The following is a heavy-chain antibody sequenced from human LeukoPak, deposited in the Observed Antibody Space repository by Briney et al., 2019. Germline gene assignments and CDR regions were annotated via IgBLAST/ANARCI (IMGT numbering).Heavy chain of an antibody. CDR3: ARIRRIVVVPAAIRHPRGNWFDP. J-gene: IGHJ5*02. CDR1: GGSFSGYY. CDR2: TNHSGST. D-gene: IGHD2-2*01. Sequence: SETLSLTCAVYGGSFSGYYWSWIRQPPGKGLEWIGETNHSGSTNYNPSLKSRVTISVDTSKNQFSLKLSSVTAADTAVYYCARIRRIVVVPAAIRHPRGNWFDPWGQGTLVTVSS. V-gene: IGHV4-34*01.